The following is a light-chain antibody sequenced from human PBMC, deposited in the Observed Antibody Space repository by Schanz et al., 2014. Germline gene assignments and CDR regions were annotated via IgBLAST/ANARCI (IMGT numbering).Light chain of an antibody. J-gene: IGKJ1*01. CDR2: GAS. V-gene: IGKV3-20*01. Sequence: EIVLTQSPGTLSLSPGERATLSCRASQSVNSDYLAWYQQRPGQAPRLLIYGASSRATGIPDRFSGSGSGTDFTLTISRLEPEDFAVYYCQQYGSSPWTFGQGTKVEIK. CDR3: QQYGSSPWT. CDR1: QSVNSDY.